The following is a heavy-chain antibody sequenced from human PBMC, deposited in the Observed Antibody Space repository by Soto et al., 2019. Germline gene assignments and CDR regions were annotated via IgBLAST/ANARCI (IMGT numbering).Heavy chain of an antibody. J-gene: IGHJ4*02. CDR1: GFIFSHRG. V-gene: IGHV3-48*02. CDR2: ICPRGITT. D-gene: IGHD5-12*01. CDR3: ARVDGPTVETMFFDY. Sequence: ETYLVESGGGLGRPGGSLRLSCAASGFIFSHRGMIWARQATGQGLERVAYICPRGITTYYADSVKGRFTLSRDNAHNSLYLQMDSLRDDDTAGYYCARVDGPTVETMFFDYWGQGIPVIVSS.